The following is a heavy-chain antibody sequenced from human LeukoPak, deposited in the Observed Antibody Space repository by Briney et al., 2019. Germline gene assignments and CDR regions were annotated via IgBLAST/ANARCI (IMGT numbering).Heavy chain of an antibody. J-gene: IGHJ5*02. CDR1: GGSISSYY. V-gene: IGHV4-59*08. CDR3: ARMVAATVGFDP. Sequence: PSETLSLTCTVSGGSISSYYWSWIRQPPGKGLEWIGYIYYSGSTNYNPSLKSRVTISVDTSKNQFSLKLSSVTAADTAVYYCARMVAATVGFDPWGQGTLVTVSS. CDR2: IYYSGST. D-gene: IGHD2-15*01.